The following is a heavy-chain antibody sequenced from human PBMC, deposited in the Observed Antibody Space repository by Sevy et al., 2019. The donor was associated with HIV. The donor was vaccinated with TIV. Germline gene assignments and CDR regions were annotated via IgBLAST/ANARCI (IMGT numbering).Heavy chain of an antibody. Sequence: GGSLRLSCAASGFTFSIYAMIWVRQAPGKGLEWVSGIYNSAGTTYYADSVKGRFTISRDNSKNTLYLQMNSLRSEDTAIYYCAKDVDSISWTAGDGFDIWGQGTLVTVSS. CDR3: AKDVDSISWTAGDGFDI. V-gene: IGHV3-23*01. CDR2: IYNSAGTT. D-gene: IGHD6-6*01. J-gene: IGHJ3*02. CDR1: GFTFSIYA.